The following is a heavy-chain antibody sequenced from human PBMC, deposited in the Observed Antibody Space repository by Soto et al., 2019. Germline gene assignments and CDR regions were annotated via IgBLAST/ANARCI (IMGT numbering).Heavy chain of an antibody. D-gene: IGHD3-9*01. V-gene: IGHV4-39*01. CDR3: ARHPDTYYDILTGYYPNY. J-gene: IGHJ4*02. Sequence: WETLSLTCTVSGGSISSSSYYWGWIRQPPGKGLEWIGSIYYSGSTYYNPSLKSRVTMSVDTSKNQFSLKLSSVTAADTAVYYCARHPDTYYDILTGYYPNYWGQGTLVTVSS. CDR2: IYYSGST. CDR1: GGSISSSSYY.